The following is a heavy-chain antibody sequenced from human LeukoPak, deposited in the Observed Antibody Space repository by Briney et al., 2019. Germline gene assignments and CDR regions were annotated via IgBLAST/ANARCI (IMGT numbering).Heavy chain of an antibody. J-gene: IGHJ5*02. CDR1: GHTFTSYG. V-gene: IGHV1-18*01. CDR3: ARGGVRYCSSTSCPYNWFDP. Sequence: ASVKVSCKASGHTFTSYGITWVRQAPGQGLEWMGWISAYNGNTNYAQNLQGRVTMTIDTSTTTAYMELRSLRSDDTAVYYCARGGVRYCSSTSCPYNWFDPWGQGTLVTVSS. CDR2: ISAYNGNT. D-gene: IGHD2-2*01.